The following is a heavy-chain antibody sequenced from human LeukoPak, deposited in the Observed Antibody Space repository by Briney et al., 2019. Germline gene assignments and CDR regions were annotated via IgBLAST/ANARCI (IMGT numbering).Heavy chain of an antibody. Sequence: SETLSLTCTVSGGSISSGRYYWSWIRQPAGKGLEWIGRISTSGRTDYNPSLKSRVTISVDTSKNQFSLRLSSVTAADTAVYYCAREGYYDSTAGWFDPWGQGTLVTVSS. CDR1: GGSISSGRYY. D-gene: IGHD3-22*01. CDR3: AREGYYDSTAGWFDP. J-gene: IGHJ5*02. CDR2: ISTSGRT. V-gene: IGHV4-61*02.